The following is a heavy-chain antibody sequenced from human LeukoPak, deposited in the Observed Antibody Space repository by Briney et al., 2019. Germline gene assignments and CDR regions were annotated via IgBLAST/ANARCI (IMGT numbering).Heavy chain of an antibody. CDR1: GGSISSSSYY. CDR2: IYYSGST. J-gene: IGHJ6*03. CDR3: AREGPGYYDFWSGYGGYYYYYMDV. Sequence: SETLSLTCTVSGGSISSSSYYWGWIRQPPGKGLEWIGSIYYSGSTNYNPSLKSRVTISVDTSKNQFSLKLSSVTAADTAVYYCAREGPGYYDFWSGYGGYYYYYMDVWGKGTTVTVSS. V-gene: IGHV4-39*07. D-gene: IGHD3-3*01.